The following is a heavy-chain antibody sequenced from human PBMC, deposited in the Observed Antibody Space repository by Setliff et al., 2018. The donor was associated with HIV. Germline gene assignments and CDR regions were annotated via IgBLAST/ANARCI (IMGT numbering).Heavy chain of an antibody. CDR3: ARDRGTGWYGYFQY. CDR1: GASMRGHY. D-gene: IGHD6-19*01. J-gene: IGHJ1*01. Sequence: SETLSLTCTVSGASMRGHYWTWIRQSAGKGPEWIGNMYYNEDDGSTKSNYNPSLKSRVIMFLDRTRNEFSLNIRSATAADTAVYHCARDRGTGWYGYFQYWGQGSQVTVSS. CDR2: MYYNEDDGSTKS. V-gene: IGHV4-59*11.